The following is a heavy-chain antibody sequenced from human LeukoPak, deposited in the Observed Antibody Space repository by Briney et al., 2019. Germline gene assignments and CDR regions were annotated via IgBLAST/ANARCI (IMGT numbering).Heavy chain of an antibody. D-gene: IGHD5-24*01. CDR3: AREARGRDGYNPDY. V-gene: IGHV1-69*13. CDR2: IIPIFGTA. Sequence: GASVKVSCKASGGTFSSYAISWVRQAPGQGLEWMGGIIPIFGTANYAQKFQGRVTITADESTSTAYMALSSLRSEDTAVYYCAREARGRDGYNPDYWGQGTLVTVSS. CDR1: GGTFSSYA. J-gene: IGHJ4*02.